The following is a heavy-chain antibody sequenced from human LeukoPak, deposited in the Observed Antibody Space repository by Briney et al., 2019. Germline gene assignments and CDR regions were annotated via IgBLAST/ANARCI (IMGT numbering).Heavy chain of an antibody. CDR2: INHSGST. CDR3: ARGLLYSSSWYGY. D-gene: IGHD6-13*01. Sequence: SETLSLTCAVYGGSFRGYYWSWFRQPPGKGLEWIGEINHSGSTNYNPSLKSRVTISVDTSKNQFSLKLSSVTAADTAVYYCARGLLYSSSWYGYWGQGTLVTVSS. V-gene: IGHV4-34*01. CDR1: GGSFRGYY. J-gene: IGHJ4*02.